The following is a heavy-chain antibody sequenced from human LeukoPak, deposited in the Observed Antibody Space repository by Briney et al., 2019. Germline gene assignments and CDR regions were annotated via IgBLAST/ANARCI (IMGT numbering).Heavy chain of an antibody. D-gene: IGHD6-13*01. CDR1: GFTFSNSG. CDR2: IRFDGSSK. CDR3: ATGYSSSWYMGRH. Sequence: GGSLRLSCAASGFTFSNSGMHWVRQAPGKGLEWVAFIRFDGSSKFYTDSVKGRFTISRDNSKNTLYLQMNSLRAEDTAVYYCATGYSSSWYMGRHWGQGTLVTVSS. V-gene: IGHV3-30*02. J-gene: IGHJ1*01.